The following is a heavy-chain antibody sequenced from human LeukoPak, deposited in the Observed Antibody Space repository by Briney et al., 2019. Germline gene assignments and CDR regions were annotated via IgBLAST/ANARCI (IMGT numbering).Heavy chain of an antibody. CDR1: ADSVSSNSAA. CDR3: ARVRYYYDSSGAHFDY. CDR2: TYYRSKWYN. V-gene: IGHV6-1*01. J-gene: IGHJ4*02. D-gene: IGHD3-22*01. Sequence: SQTLSLTCAISADSVSSNSAAWNWIRQSPSRGLEWLGRTYYRSKWYNDYAVSVKSRITINPDTSKNQFSLQLNSVTPEDTAVYYCARVRYYYDSSGAHFDYWGQGTLVTVSS.